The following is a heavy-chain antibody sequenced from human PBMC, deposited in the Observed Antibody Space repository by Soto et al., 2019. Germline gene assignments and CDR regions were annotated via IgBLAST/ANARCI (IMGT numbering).Heavy chain of an antibody. CDR2: ISPHNDHT. J-gene: IGHJ4*02. V-gene: IGHV1-18*01. D-gene: IGHD1-26*01. CDR1: GYTFKSNG. CDR3: ARDKGILYGAGRMDY. Sequence: GPGVKKPGDSVKVSCKASGYTFKSNGISWVRQAPGQGLEWLGWISPHNDHTSYAQKFQGRVTMTKDTSTSTAYMEMRSLGSDDTAVYYCARDKGILYGAGRMDYWGQGTLVTVSS.